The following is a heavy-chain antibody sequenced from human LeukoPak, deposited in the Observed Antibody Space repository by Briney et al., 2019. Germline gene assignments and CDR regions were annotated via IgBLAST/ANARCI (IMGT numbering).Heavy chain of an antibody. J-gene: IGHJ4*02. V-gene: IGHV4-34*01. CDR3: ARGESYSFDY. D-gene: IGHD1-26*01. CDR1: GGSFSGYY. CDR2: INHSGRT. Sequence: TSETLPLTCAVFGGSFSGYYWSWIRQPPEKGLEWIGEINHSGRTKYNPSLKSRVTISVETSQNQFSLRLNSVTAADTAVYYCARGESYSFDYWGQGTLVTVSS.